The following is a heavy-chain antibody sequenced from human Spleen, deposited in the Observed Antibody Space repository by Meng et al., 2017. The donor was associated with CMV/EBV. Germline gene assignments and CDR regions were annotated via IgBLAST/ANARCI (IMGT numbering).Heavy chain of an antibody. CDR1: GFTFSDYG. D-gene: IGHD1-26*01. CDR3: ARDGRVDAFDI. J-gene: IGHJ3*02. V-gene: IGHV3-30*03. Sequence: GESLKISCAASGFTFSDYGMHWVRQAPGKGLEWVTIISHDGSFKVYADSVKGRFTVSRDGSKNTLYLQMNSLRPEDTAVYYCARDGRVDAFDIWGQGTMVTVSS. CDR2: ISHDGSFK.